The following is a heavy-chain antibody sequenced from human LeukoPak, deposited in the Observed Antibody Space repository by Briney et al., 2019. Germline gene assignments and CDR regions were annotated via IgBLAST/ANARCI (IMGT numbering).Heavy chain of an antibody. Sequence: GGSLRLSCAAAGFTFSTYGMTWVRQAPGKGLEWVSSISSGSSYIYYADSVKGRFTISRDNTKNSLYLQMNSLRAEDTAVYYCARVGSSGRFIDYWGQGTLVTVSS. CDR2: ISSGSSYI. CDR3: ARVGSSGRFIDY. D-gene: IGHD3-22*01. V-gene: IGHV3-21*01. J-gene: IGHJ4*02. CDR1: GFTFSTYG.